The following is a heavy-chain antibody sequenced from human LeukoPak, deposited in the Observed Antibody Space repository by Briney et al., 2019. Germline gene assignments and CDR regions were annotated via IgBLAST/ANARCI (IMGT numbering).Heavy chain of an antibody. CDR2: INPNSGGT. J-gene: IGHJ6*02. CDR1: GYTFTGYY. V-gene: IGHV1-2*02. Sequence: ASVKVSCKASGYTFTGYYMHWVRQAPGQGLEWMGWINPNSGGTNYAQKFQGRVTMTRDTSISTAYMELSRLRSDDTAVYYCARGLELYYDFWSGHETNYYGMDVWGQGTTVTVSS. CDR3: ARGLELYYDFWSGHETNYYGMDV. D-gene: IGHD3-3*01.